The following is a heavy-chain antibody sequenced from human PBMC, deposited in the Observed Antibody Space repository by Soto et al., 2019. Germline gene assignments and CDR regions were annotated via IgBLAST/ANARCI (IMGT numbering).Heavy chain of an antibody. CDR3: ARDLGYYDILTGPHTGMDV. D-gene: IGHD3-9*01. V-gene: IGHV1-2*04. CDR1: GYTFTGYH. Sequence: ASVKVSCKASGYTFTGYHMHWVRQAPGQGLEWMGWINPNSGGTNYAQKFQGWVTMTRDTSISTAYMELSRLRSDDTAVYYCARDLGYYDILTGPHTGMDVWGQGTTVTVSS. CDR2: INPNSGGT. J-gene: IGHJ6*02.